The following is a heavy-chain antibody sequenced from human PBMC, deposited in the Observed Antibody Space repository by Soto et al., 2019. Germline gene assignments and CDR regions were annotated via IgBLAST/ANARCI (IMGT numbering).Heavy chain of an antibody. CDR1: GYTFTSHG. CDR3: AAGWRRSGLLDY. CDR2: SSPYNDNT. J-gene: IGHJ4*02. D-gene: IGHD6-19*01. V-gene: IGHV1-18*01. Sequence: QVQVVQSGAEMKKPVASVKVSCETSGYTFTSHGINWLSQAPGQVLEWMGWSSPYNDNTYSAQNLQGRVNVTTDTSTSTAYMELRSLRSDDTAVYYCAAGWRRSGLLDYWGQGTLVTVSA.